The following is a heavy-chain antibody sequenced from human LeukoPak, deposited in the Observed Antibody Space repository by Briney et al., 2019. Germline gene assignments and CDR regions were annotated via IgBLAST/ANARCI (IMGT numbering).Heavy chain of an antibody. D-gene: IGHD5-18*01. CDR2: IYYSGST. V-gene: IGHV4-61*01. Sequence: SETLSLTCTVSGGSISSGSYYWSWIRQPPGKGLEWIGYIYYSGSTNYNPSLKSRVTISVDTSKNQFSLKLSSVTAADTAVYYCARDSDTAMVIWGQGTMVTVSS. CDR1: GGSISSGSYY. CDR3: ARDSDTAMVI. J-gene: IGHJ3*02.